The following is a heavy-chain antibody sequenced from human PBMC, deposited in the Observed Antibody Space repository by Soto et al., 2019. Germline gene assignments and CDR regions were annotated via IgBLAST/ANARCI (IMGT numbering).Heavy chain of an antibody. J-gene: IGHJ6*02. D-gene: IGHD4-4*01. CDR2: IYYSGST. CDR3: AREGNSGPYYYSGMDA. CDR1: DGSVSSGSYY. Sequence: SETLSLTCTVSDGSVSSGSYYWSWIRQPPGKGLEWIGYIYYSGSTNYNPSLKSRVTISVDTSKNQFSLKLSSVTAADTAVYYCAREGNSGPYYYSGMDAWCQGTTVTVSS. V-gene: IGHV4-61*01.